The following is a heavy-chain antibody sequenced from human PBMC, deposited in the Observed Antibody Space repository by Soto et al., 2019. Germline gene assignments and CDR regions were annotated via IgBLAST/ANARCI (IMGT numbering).Heavy chain of an antibody. CDR3: AAGIAAGTGHGGY. CDR1: GGTFSSYA. CDR2: IIPIFGTA. J-gene: IGHJ4*02. V-gene: IGHV1-69*12. Sequence: QVQLVQSGAEVKKPGSSVKVSKASGGTFSSYAISWVRQAPGQGLEWMGGIIPIFGTANYAQKFQGRVTITADESTSTAYMELSSLRSEDTAVYYCAAGIAAGTGHGGYWGQGTLVTVSS. D-gene: IGHD6-13*01.